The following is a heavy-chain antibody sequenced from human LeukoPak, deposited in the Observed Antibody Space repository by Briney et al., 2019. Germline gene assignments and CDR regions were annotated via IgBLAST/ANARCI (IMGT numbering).Heavy chain of an antibody. D-gene: IGHD1-20*01. J-gene: IGHJ3*02. V-gene: IGHV1-46*01. Sequence: ASVKVSCKVSGYTLTELSMHWVRQAPGQGLEWMGIINPSGGSTSYAQKFQGRVTMTRDTSTSTVYMELSSLRSEDTAVYYCATSLTALDDAFDIWGQGTMVTVSS. CDR3: ATSLTALDDAFDI. CDR2: INPSGGST. CDR1: GYTLTELS.